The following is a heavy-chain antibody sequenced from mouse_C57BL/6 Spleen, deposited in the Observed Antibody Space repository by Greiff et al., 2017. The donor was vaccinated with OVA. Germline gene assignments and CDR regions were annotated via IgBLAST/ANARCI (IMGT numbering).Heavy chain of an antibody. D-gene: IGHD2-5*01. CDR2: ISGGGGNT. V-gene: IGHV5-9*01. Sequence: EVQRVESGGGLVKPGGSLKLSCAASGFTFSSYTMSWVRQTPEKRLEWVATISGGGGNTYYPDSVKGRFTISRDNAKNTLYLQMSSLRSEDTALYYCARQGYSNYPAWFAYWGQGTLVTVSA. CDR3: ARQGYSNYPAWFAY. CDR1: GFTFSSYT. J-gene: IGHJ3*01.